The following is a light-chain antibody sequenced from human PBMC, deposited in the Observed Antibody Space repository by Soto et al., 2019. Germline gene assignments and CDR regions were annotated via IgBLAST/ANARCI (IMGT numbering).Light chain of an antibody. CDR1: QSISSW. CDR2: AAS. V-gene: IGKV1-5*01. CDR3: QQYNNWPPTWT. J-gene: IGKJ1*01. Sequence: DIQMTQSPSTLSASVGDRVTITCRASQSISSWLAWYQQKPGKAPKLLIYAASSLQSGVPSRFSGSGSGTEFTLTISSLQSEDFAVYYCQQYNNWPPTWTFGQGTKVDIK.